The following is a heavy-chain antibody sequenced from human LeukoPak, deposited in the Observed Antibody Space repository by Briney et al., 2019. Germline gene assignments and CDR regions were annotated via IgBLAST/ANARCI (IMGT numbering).Heavy chain of an antibody. Sequence: SETLSLTCTVSGGSISSSSYYWGWIRQPPGKGLEWIGSIYYSGSTYYNPSLKSRVTISVDTSKNQFSLKLSSVTAADTAVYYCARRSGRDHYGMDVWGQGTTVTVYS. CDR1: GGSISSSSYY. CDR2: IYYSGST. CDR3: ARRSGRDHYGMDV. D-gene: IGHD2-15*01. V-gene: IGHV4-39*01. J-gene: IGHJ6*02.